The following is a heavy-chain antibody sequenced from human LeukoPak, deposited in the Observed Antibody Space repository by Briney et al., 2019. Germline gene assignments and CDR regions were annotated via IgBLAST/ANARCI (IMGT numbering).Heavy chain of an antibody. D-gene: IGHD2-21*02. Sequence: SETLSLTCAVSGYSISSGYYWGWIRQPPGKGLEWIGSIYHSGSTYYNPSLKSRVTISVDTSKNQLSLKLSSVTAADTAVYYCAREVRYCGGDCYSHWYFDLWGRGTLVTVSS. CDR2: IYHSGST. CDR1: GYSISSGYY. V-gene: IGHV4-38-2*02. CDR3: AREVRYCGGDCYSHWYFDL. J-gene: IGHJ2*01.